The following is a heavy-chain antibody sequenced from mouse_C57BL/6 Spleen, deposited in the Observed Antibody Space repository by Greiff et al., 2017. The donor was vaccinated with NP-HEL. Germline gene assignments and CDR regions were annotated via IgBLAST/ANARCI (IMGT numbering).Heavy chain of an antibody. CDR2: IDPENGDT. Sequence: EVQLQQSGAELVRPGASVKLSCTASGFNIKDDYMHWVKQRPEQGLEWIGWIDPENGDTEYASKFQGKATITADTSSNTAYLQLSSLTSEDTAVYSCTRGGPYDYDDAMDYWGQGTSVTVSS. CDR3: TRGGPYDYDDAMDY. V-gene: IGHV14-4*01. J-gene: IGHJ4*01. CDR1: GFNIKDDY. D-gene: IGHD2-4*01.